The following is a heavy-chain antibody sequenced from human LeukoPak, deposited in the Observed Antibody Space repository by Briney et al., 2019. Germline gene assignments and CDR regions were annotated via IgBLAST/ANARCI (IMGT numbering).Heavy chain of an antibody. CDR1: GGSISSNGFY. D-gene: IGHD2-2*01. V-gene: IGHV4-39*01. J-gene: IGHJ4*02. CDR2: IFYSGNT. CDR3: ARHLDRACSSYSCGFDY. Sequence: SETLSLTCTVSGGSISSNGFYWGWIRQPPGNGLEWIGSIFYSGNTKYNPSLQSRVTISVDSSKNQLSLKLSSVSAADTAVYYCARHLDRACSSYSCGFDYWGQGNLVTVSS.